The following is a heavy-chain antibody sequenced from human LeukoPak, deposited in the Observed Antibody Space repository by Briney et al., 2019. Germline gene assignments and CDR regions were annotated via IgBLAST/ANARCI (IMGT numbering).Heavy chain of an antibody. D-gene: IGHD3-10*01. CDR3: ARHTYYYGSGDY. Sequence: GGSLRLSCAASGFTFSSYAMHWVRQAPGKGLEWVAVISYDGSNKYYADSVKGRFTISRDNSKNTLYLQMNSLRAEDTAVYYCARHTYYYGSGDYWGQGTLVTVSS. CDR1: GFTFSSYA. CDR2: ISYDGSNK. V-gene: IGHV3-30*04. J-gene: IGHJ4*02.